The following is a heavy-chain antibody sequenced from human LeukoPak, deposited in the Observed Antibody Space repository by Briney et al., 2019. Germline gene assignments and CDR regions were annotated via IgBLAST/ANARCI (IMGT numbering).Heavy chain of an antibody. CDR2: INSDGSSK. D-gene: IGHD4-17*01. CDR1: GSTFSSYW. V-gene: IGHV3-74*01. Sequence: GGSLRLSCAASGSTFSSYWMHWVRQASGKGLVWVSRINSDGSSKRYADSVKGRFTISRDNAKYTLYLQMNSLRAEDTAVYYCARDPDGDYDLDYWGQGTLVTVSS. CDR3: ARDPDGDYDLDY. J-gene: IGHJ4*02.